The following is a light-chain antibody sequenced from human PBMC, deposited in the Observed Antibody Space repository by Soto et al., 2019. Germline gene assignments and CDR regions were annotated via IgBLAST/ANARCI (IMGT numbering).Light chain of an antibody. V-gene: IGLV2-14*03. CDR2: HVT. Sequence: QSVLTQPASVSGSPGQSITISCTGTSSDICHYDYVSWYQQHPGKAPKRMIYHVTYRPSGVSNRYSGSKSGNSASLTISGLQADDEADYYCCSLTTSHTYVFGSGTKVTVL. CDR3: CSLTTSHTYV. CDR1: SSDICHYDY. J-gene: IGLJ1*01.